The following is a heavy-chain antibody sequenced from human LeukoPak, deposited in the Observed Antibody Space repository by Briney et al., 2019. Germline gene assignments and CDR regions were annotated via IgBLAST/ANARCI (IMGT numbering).Heavy chain of an antibody. CDR1: GITFSSFG. D-gene: IGHD6-19*01. Sequence: GGSLRLSCAASGITFSSFGMHWVRQAPGKGLVWVAFIRYDGSNEYYADSVKGRFTISRDNSKNTLYLQMNSLRAEDTAVYYCAKDANSGWSFLDCWGQGTLVTVSS. J-gene: IGHJ4*02. CDR3: AKDANSGWSFLDC. CDR2: IRYDGSNE. V-gene: IGHV3-30*02.